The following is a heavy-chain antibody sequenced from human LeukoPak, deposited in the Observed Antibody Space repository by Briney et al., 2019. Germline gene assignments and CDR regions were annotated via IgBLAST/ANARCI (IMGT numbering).Heavy chain of an antibody. CDR3: ARGARKGDDYGGFFDY. CDR2: ISYDGSYK. Sequence: GGSLRLSCAASGFSFSRYAVHWVRQAPGKGLDWVVVISYDGSYKYYADSVKGRFTISRDNSKNTLFLQMNRLSPEDTAVYYCARGARKGDDYGGFFDYWGQGTLVTVSS. CDR1: GFSFSRYA. J-gene: IGHJ4*02. V-gene: IGHV3-30*04. D-gene: IGHD4-23*01.